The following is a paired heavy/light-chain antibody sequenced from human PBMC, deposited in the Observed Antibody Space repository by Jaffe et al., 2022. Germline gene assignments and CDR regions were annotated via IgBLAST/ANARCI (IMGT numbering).Heavy chain of an antibody. J-gene: IGHJ3*02. D-gene: IGHD1-26*01. Sequence: EVQVVQSGAEVKKPGESLKISCKGSGYSFTNYWIGWVRQMPGKGLEWMGIIYLGDSDTRYSPSLQGQVTISADKSIGTAYLQWSSLKASDTAMYYCARLGRLHDAFDIWGQGTLVTVSS. CDR1: GYSFTNYW. CDR3: ARLGRLHDAFDI. V-gene: IGHV5-51*03. CDR2: IYLGDSDT.
Light chain of an antibody. CDR1: QSVSSN. J-gene: IGKJ4*01. V-gene: IGKV3-15*01. CDR3: QQYKNWPPLT. CDR2: GAS. Sequence: EIVMTQSPATLSVSPGERATLSCRASQSVSSNLAWYQQKPGQAPRLLIYGASTRATGIPARFSGSGSGTEFTLTISSLQSEDFAVYYCQQYKNWPPLTFGGGTKVEIK.